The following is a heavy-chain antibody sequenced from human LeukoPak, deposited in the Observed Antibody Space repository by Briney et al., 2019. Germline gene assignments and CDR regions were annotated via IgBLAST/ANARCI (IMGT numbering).Heavy chain of an antibody. V-gene: IGHV4-4*02. J-gene: IGHJ4*02. CDR3: TREYGWYYFDY. CDR2: IYHSGTT. Sequence: SGTLSLTCAVSGGSISSSNWWSWVRQSPGKGLEWIGEIYHSGTTNYNPSLKSRVTISVDKSKNQFSLRLSSATAADTAVYHCTREYGWYYFDYWGQGTLVTVSS. D-gene: IGHD6-19*01. CDR1: GGSISSSNW.